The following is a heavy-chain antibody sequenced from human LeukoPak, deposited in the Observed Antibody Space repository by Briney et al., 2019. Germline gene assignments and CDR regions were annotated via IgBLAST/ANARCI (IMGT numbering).Heavy chain of an antibody. D-gene: IGHD6-19*01. J-gene: IGHJ5*02. CDR3: AREVAVAGTPFGWFDP. CDR1: GGTFSSYA. CDR2: IIPIFGTA. V-gene: IGHV1-69*13. Sequence: SVKVSCKASGGTFSSYAISWVRQAPGQGLEWTGGIIPIFGTANYAQKFQGRVTITADESTSTAYMELSSLRSEDTAVYCCAREVAVAGTPFGWFDPWGQGTLVTVSS.